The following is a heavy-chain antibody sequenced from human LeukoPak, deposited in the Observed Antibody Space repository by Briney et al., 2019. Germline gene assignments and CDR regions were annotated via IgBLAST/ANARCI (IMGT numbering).Heavy chain of an antibody. CDR2: IYSGGST. CDR3: ARGITLRSDY. CDR1: GGSFSGYY. Sequence: ETLSLTCAVYGGSFSGYYWSWVRQAPGKGLEWVSVIYSGGSTYYADSVKGRFTISRDNSKNTLYLQMNSLRAEDTAVYYCARGITLRSDYWGQGTLVTVSS. D-gene: IGHD3-3*01. V-gene: IGHV3-53*01. J-gene: IGHJ4*02.